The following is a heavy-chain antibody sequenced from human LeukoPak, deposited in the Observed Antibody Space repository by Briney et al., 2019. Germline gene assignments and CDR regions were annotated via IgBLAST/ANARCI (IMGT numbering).Heavy chain of an antibody. J-gene: IGHJ3*02. CDR3: ARGATLTGTTYGAFDI. D-gene: IGHD1-7*01. CDR1: GFTFSSYD. Sequence: PGGSLRLSCAASGFTFSSYDMHWVRQATGKGLEWVSAIGTAGDTYYPGSVKGRFTISRENAKNSLYLQMNSLRAGDTAVYYCARGATLTGTTYGAFDIWGQGTMVTVSS. CDR2: IGTAGDT. V-gene: IGHV3-13*01.